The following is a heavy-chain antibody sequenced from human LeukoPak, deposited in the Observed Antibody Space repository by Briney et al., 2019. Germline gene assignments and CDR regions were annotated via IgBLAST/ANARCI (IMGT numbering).Heavy chain of an antibody. V-gene: IGHV3-66*01. Sequence: GGSLRLSCAASGFSVTSSHMSWVRQAPGKGREWGSIIYGSGNTDYAGSMQGRFAISRDNSKNPLYLQMNSLRPEDTAVYYCARESAPHHGLDYWGQGTLVTVSS. CDR2: IYGSGNT. CDR1: GFSVTSSH. D-gene: IGHD5-24*01. CDR3: ARESAPHHGLDY. J-gene: IGHJ4*02.